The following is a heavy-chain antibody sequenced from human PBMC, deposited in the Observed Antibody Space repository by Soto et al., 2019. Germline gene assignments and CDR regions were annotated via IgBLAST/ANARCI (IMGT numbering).Heavy chain of an antibody. CDR2: ISGSSGFI. D-gene: IGHD3-22*01. CDR3: ARDYSMVVVVPGY. J-gene: IGHJ4*02. V-gene: IGHV3-21*01. CDR1: GFTVSSNY. Sequence: GGSLRLSCAASGFTVSSNYMSWVRQAPGKGLEWVSSISGSSGFIYYADSVKGRFTISRDNAKNSLYLQMNSLRVEDTAVYYCARDYSMVVVVPGYWGQGTLVTVSS.